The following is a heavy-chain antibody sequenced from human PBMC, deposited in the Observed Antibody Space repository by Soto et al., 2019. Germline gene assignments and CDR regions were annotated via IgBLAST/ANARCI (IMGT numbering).Heavy chain of an antibody. D-gene: IGHD3-9*01. CDR3: GRLEGLATISYYFDY. CDR1: GGSVSSNIYY. CDR2: VYYSGST. V-gene: IGHV4-39*01. Sequence: PSETLSLTCTVSGGSVSSNIYYWGWVRQPPGKGLEWIGSVYYSGSTYYNPSLESRVTISVDKSKNQFSLKLMSLSAADTAVYYCGRLEGLATISYYFDYWGQGALVTVSS. J-gene: IGHJ4*02.